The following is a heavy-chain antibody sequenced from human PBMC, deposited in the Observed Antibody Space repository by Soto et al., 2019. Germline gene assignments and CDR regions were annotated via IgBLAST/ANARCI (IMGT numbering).Heavy chain of an antibody. CDR1: GFTFSCYA. Sequence: PGRSLRLSCAASGFTFSCYALNWVRQAPGKGLEWVANIKADGSEKWYVDSVKGRFTVSRDNAKNSLYLQMNSLRAEDTAVYYCARGDYYDTSGPFQHAFDICGQGTMVTVS. D-gene: IGHD3-22*01. CDR3: ARGDYYDTSGPFQHAFDI. V-gene: IGHV3-7*04. CDR2: IKADGSEK. J-gene: IGHJ3*02.